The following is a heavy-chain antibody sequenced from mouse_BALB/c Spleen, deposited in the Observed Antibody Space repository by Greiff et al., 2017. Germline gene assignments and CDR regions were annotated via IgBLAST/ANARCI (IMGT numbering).Heavy chain of an antibody. D-gene: IGHD1-1*01. CDR2: INPSTGYT. J-gene: IGHJ3*01. Sequence: QVQLKESGAELAKPGASVKMSCKASGYTFTSYWMHWVKQRPGQGLEWIGYINPSTGYTEYNQKFKDKATLTADKSSSTAYMQLSSLTSEDSAVYYCARGVYYGSSYPWFAYWGQGTLVTVSA. CDR1: GYTFTSYW. V-gene: IGHV1-7*01. CDR3: ARGVYYGSSYPWFAY.